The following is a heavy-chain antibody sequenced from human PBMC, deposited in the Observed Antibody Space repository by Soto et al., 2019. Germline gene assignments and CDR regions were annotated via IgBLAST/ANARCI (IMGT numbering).Heavy chain of an antibody. CDR1: GYTFTSYG. D-gene: IGHD2-2*02. CDR3: ARDGACSSTSCYIGWFDP. CDR2: ISAYNGNT. J-gene: IGHJ5*02. Sequence: ASVKVSCKASGYTFTSYGISWVRQAPGQGLEWMGWISAYNGNTNYAQKLQGRVTMTTDTSTSTAYMELRSLRSDDTAVYYCARDGACSSTSCYIGWFDPWGQGTLVTVSS. V-gene: IGHV1-18*01.